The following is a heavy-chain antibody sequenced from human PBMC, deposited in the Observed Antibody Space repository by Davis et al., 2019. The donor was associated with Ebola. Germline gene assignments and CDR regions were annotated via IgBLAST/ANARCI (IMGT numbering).Heavy chain of an antibody. CDR2: IIPIFGTA. J-gene: IGHJ4*02. V-gene: IGHV1-69*06. Sequence: SVKVSCKASGGTFSSYAISWVRQAPGQGLEWMGGIIPIFGTANYAQKFQGRVTITADKSTSTAYMELSSLRYEDTAVYYCTTSKDDTSAYYGAYFDFWGQGTLVTVSS. D-gene: IGHD3-22*01. CDR3: TTSKDDTSAYYGAYFDF. CDR1: GGTFSSYA.